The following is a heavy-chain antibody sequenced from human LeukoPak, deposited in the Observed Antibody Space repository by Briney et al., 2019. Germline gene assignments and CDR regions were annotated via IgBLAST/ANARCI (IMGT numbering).Heavy chain of an antibody. Sequence: GGSLRLSCAASGFSFSTYDTHWVRQAPGKGLGWVAVISYDGSKRYYADSVKGRFTISRDNSKNTLYLQMNSLRAEDTAVYYCAAGGDSDPLFWGQGTLVTVSS. D-gene: IGHD1-14*01. J-gene: IGHJ4*02. CDR3: AAGGDSDPLF. CDR2: ISYDGSKR. V-gene: IGHV3-30-3*01. CDR1: GFSFSTYD.